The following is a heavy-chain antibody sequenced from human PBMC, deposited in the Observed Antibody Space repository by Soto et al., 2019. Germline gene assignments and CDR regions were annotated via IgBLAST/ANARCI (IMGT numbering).Heavy chain of an antibody. V-gene: IGHV1-69*01. Sequence: QVQLVKSGAEVKKPGSSVKVSCKASGGTFSSYAISWVRQAPGQGLEWMGGIIPIFGTANYAQKVQGRVTITADESTSTGYMGLGSLRSEDTAVYYCARDDYDSSGNRYYYGIDVLGQGTTVTVSS. CDR2: IIPIFGTA. CDR1: GGTFSSYA. D-gene: IGHD3-22*01. CDR3: ARDDYDSSGNRYYYGIDV. J-gene: IGHJ6*02.